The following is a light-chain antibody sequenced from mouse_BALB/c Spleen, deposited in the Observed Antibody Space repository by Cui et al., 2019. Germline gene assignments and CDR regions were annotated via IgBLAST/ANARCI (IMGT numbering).Light chain of an antibody. CDR1: SQHSTYT. V-gene: IGLV3*01. Sequence: QLVLTQSSSASFSLGASAKLTCTLSSQHSTYTIEWYQQQPLKPPKYVMELKKDGSHSTGDGIPDRFSGSSSGADRYLSISNIQPEEEAIYICGVGDTIKEQVVNYVFGGGTKVTVL. CDR2: LKKDGSH. CDR3: GVGDTIKEQVVNYV. J-gene: IGLJ2*01.